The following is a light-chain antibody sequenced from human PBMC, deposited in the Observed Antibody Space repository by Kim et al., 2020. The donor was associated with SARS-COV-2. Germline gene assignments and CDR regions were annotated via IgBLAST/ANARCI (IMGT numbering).Light chain of an antibody. V-gene: IGKV1-12*01. CDR1: QDISNW. J-gene: IGKJ3*01. Sequence: ASVGDRVTITCRASQDISNWLAWYQQKPGKAPNLLIYAASDLQSGVPSRFSGSGSGTDFTLTISSLQPEDLAIYFCQQSYSLPPTFGPGTKVDIK. CDR2: AAS. CDR3: QQSYSLPPT.